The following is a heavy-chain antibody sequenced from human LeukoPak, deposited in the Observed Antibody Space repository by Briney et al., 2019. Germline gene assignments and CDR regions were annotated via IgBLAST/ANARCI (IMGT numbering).Heavy chain of an antibody. Sequence: APVKVSCKASGYTFTSYGISWVRQAPGQGLEWMGWISAYNGDTNYAQKLQGRVTMTTDTSTSTAYMELRSLRSDDTAVYYCARGGPAPHRITLIVVASSTDAFDIWGQGTMVTVSS. CDR1: GYTFTSYG. CDR3: ARGGPAPHRITLIVVASSTDAFDI. J-gene: IGHJ3*02. D-gene: IGHD3-22*01. V-gene: IGHV1-18*01. CDR2: ISAYNGDT.